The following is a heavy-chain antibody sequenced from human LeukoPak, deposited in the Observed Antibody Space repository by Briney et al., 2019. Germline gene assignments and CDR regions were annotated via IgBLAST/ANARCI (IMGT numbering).Heavy chain of an antibody. Sequence: GGSLRLSCAASGFTFSSYWMHWVRQAPGKGLELVSRINSDGSSSSYADSVKGRFTISRDNAKNTLYLQMNSLRAEDTAVYYCAREGYYYDSSGYSYYFDYWGQGTLVTVSS. CDR2: INSDGSSS. D-gene: IGHD3-22*01. J-gene: IGHJ4*02. V-gene: IGHV3-74*01. CDR3: AREGYYYDSSGYSYYFDY. CDR1: GFTFSSYW.